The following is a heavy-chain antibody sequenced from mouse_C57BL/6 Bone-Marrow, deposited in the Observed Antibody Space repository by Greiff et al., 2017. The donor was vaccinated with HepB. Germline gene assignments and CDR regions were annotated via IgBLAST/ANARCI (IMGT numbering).Heavy chain of an antibody. CDR3: ARQGSITTVVADWYFDV. D-gene: IGHD1-1*01. Sequence: EVKLVESGGGLVQPGGSLKLSCAASGFTFSDYYMYWVRQTPEKRLEWVAYISNGGGSTYYPDTVKGRFTISRDNAKNTLYLQMSRLKSEDTAMYYCARQGSITTVVADWYFDVWGTGTTVTVSS. V-gene: IGHV5-12*01. CDR1: GFTFSDYY. J-gene: IGHJ1*03. CDR2: ISNGGGST.